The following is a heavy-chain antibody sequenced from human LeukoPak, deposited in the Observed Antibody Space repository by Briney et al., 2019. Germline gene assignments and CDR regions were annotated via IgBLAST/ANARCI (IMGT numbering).Heavy chain of an antibody. CDR1: GYTFINFW. CDR3: ARRGLSGYCSATTCYDAFDL. D-gene: IGHD2-15*01. CDR2: IHPGDSDT. J-gene: IGHJ3*01. V-gene: IGHV5-51*01. Sequence: GESLKISCKTSGYTFINFWIAWVRQVPGKGLEWMGIIHPGDSDTRYSPSFQGQVNISVDKSISTAYLLWNSLKASDTAMYYCARRGLSGYCSATTCYDAFDLWGQGIMVTVSS.